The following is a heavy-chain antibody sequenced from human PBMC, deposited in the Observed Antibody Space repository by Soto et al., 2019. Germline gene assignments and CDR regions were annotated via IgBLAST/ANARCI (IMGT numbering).Heavy chain of an antibody. CDR1: GYSFTSYW. CDR3: ARLKWCSGGTCLAYGMDV. V-gene: IGHV5-10-1*01. Sequence: PGESLKISCKGSGYSFTSYWITWVRQMPGKGLEWMGRIDPGDSYSNYSPSFQGHVTISADKSISTAYLQWSSLKASDTAMYYCARLKWCSGGTCLAYGMDVWGQGTTVTVSS. D-gene: IGHD2-15*01. CDR2: IDPGDSYS. J-gene: IGHJ6*02.